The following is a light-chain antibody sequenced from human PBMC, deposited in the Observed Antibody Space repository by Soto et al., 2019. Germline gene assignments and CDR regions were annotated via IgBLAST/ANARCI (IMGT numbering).Light chain of an antibody. V-gene: IGLV1-40*01. J-gene: IGLJ1*01. CDR1: SSNIGAGYD. Sequence: QSVLTHPPSVSGAPGQRVTISWTGRSSNIGAGYDVHWYHQLPGTAPKLLIYGNSNLPSWLPERFSGSKSGTPASMDITGLQAEDEADYSCQSYDSSLSGYVFGTGTKVTVL. CDR2: GNS. CDR3: QSYDSSLSGYV.